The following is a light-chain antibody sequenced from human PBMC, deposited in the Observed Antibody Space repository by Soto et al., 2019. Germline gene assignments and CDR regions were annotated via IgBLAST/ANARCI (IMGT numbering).Light chain of an antibody. V-gene: IGLV2-23*01. J-gene: IGLJ2*01. CDR1: SSDVGGYNL. CDR3: CSFAGSSTWV. CDR2: EGS. Sequence: QSVLTQPASVSGSPGQSITISCTGTSSDVGGYNLVSWYQHHPGKAPKRILYEGSKRPSGVSHRFSGSKSGNTASLTISGLQAEDEAEYHFCSFAGSSTWVFGGGTTLTVL.